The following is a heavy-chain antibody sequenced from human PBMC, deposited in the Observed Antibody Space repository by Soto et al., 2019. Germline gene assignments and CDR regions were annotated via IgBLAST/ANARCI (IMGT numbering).Heavy chain of an antibody. Sequence: SQTLSLTCAISGDSVSSNSAAWNWIRQSPSRGLEWLGRTYYRSKWYNDYAVSVKSRLTINPDTSKYQFSLQLNSVNPEDTAVYYCARAATPRENYAFDIWGQGTMVTVSS. V-gene: IGHV6-1*01. CDR3: ARAATPRENYAFDI. CDR1: GDSVSSNSAA. D-gene: IGHD2-15*01. J-gene: IGHJ3*02. CDR2: TYYRSKWYN.